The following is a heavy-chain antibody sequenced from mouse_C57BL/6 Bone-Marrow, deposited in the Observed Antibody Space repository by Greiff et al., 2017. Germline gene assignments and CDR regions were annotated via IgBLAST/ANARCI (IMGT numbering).Heavy chain of an antibody. V-gene: IGHV1-64*01. J-gene: IGHJ4*01. CDR3: ARGLRDDCAMDY. CDR2: IYPNSGST. CDR1: GYTFTSYW. Sequence: QVQLQQPGAELVKPGASVKLSCKASGYTFTSYWMHWVKQRPGQGLEWIGMIYPNSGSTNYNEKFKSKATLTVDKSSSTAYMQLSSLTSEDSAVYYCARGLRDDCAMDYWGQGTTVTVSS. D-gene: IGHD2-4*01.